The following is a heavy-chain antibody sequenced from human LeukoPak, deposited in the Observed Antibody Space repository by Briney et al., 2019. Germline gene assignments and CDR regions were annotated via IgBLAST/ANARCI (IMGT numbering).Heavy chain of an antibody. J-gene: IGHJ5*02. V-gene: IGHV4-34*01. CDR1: GGSFSGYY. CDR3: ARRTSLLHASSPRWFDP. Sequence: PSETLSLTCAVYGGSFSGYYWNWIRQPPGKGLEWIGEINHSGNTNYNPSLKSRVTLSVDTSKNQFSLKLRSVTAADTAIYYCARRTSLLHASSPRWFDPWGRGTLVIASS. CDR2: INHSGNT. D-gene: IGHD6-6*01.